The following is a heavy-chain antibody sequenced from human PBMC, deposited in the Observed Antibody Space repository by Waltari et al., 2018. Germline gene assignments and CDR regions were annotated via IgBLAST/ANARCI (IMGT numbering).Heavy chain of an antibody. V-gene: IGHV4-59*01. J-gene: IGHJ3*02. CDR1: GGSISSYY. D-gene: IGHD3-22*01. Sequence: QVQLQESGPGLVKPSETLSLTCTVSGGSISSYYWSWIRQPPGKGLEWIGYIYYSGSTNYNPSLKRRVTISVDTSKNQFSLKLSSVTAADTAVYYCARALIVGDAFDIWGQGTMVTVSS. CDR2: IYYSGST. CDR3: ARALIVGDAFDI.